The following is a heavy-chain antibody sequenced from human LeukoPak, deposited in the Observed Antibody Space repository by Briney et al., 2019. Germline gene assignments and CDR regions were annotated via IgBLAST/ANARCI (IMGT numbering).Heavy chain of an antibody. Sequence: PSETLSLTCTVSGGSITNYYWSWIRQPAGKGLEWIGRIYTSGSTYYNPSLKSRVTMSVDTSKNQFSLKLSSVTAADTAVYYCARDGVWFGDLRGHEYWGQGTLVTVSS. J-gene: IGHJ4*02. CDR2: IYTSGST. V-gene: IGHV4-4*07. CDR3: ARDGVWFGDLRGHEY. D-gene: IGHD3-10*01. CDR1: GGSITNYY.